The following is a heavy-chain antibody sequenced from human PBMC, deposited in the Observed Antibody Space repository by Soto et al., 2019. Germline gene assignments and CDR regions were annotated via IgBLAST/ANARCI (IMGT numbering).Heavy chain of an antibody. CDR3: RSGFDK. V-gene: IGHV3-15*07. Sequence: PGGSLRLSCAGYGFTFSNAWMTWVRQAPGKGLEWVGRIKSKTDGGTTDYAAPAKGRFIISRDDSKNTLYLQMNSLKTEDTAVYYCRSGFDKWGQGTPVTVSS. J-gene: IGHJ4*02. CDR1: GFTFSNAW. CDR2: IKSKTDGGTT.